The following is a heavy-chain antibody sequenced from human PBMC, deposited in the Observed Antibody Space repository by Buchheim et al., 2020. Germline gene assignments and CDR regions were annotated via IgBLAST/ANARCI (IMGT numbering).Heavy chain of an antibody. CDR1: GFTFSTYG. Sequence: QVQLVESGGGVVQPGGSLRLSCAASGFTFSTYGMHWVRQAPGKGLEWVSVISYDGSGEYYADSVKGRFTISKDKSKNTFYLQMNSLRAEDTAVFYCAIERWPQGAHDYWGRGTL. V-gene: IGHV3-30*03. J-gene: IGHJ4*02. CDR2: ISYDGSGE. CDR3: AIERWPQGAHDY. D-gene: IGHD5-24*01.